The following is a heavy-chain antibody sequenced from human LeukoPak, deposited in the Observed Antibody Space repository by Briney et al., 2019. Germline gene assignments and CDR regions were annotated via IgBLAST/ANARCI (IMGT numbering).Heavy chain of an antibody. CDR1: GGTFSSYA. J-gene: IGHJ4*02. V-gene: IGHV1-69*13. D-gene: IGHD1-26*01. CDR2: IIPIFGTA. CDR3: ASLQPVRSYYPFGY. Sequence: ASVKVSCKASGGTFSSYAISWVRQAPGQGLEWMGGIIPIFGTANYAQEFQGRVTITADESTSTAYMELSSLRSEDTAVYYCASLQPVRSYYPFGYWGQGTLVTVSS.